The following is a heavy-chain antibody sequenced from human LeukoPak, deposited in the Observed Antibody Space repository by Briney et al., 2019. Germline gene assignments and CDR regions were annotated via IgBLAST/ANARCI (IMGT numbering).Heavy chain of an antibody. Sequence: HPGGSLRLSCAASGFTFSTYGMNWVRQAPGKGLEWISSISGSGDNTYYADSVKGRFTISRDNSKNTLYLQMNSLRAEDTAVYYCAKRGPGSPQSGKYYFDYWGQATLVTVSS. CDR1: GFTFSTYG. D-gene: IGHD3-10*01. V-gene: IGHV3-23*01. CDR3: AKRGPGSPQSGKYYFDY. CDR2: ISGSGDNT. J-gene: IGHJ4*02.